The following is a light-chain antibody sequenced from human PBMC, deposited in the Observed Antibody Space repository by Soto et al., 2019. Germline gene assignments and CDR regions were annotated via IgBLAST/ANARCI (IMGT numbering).Light chain of an antibody. J-gene: IGKJ2*01. CDR2: GAS. Sequence: QMTQPPPSLSASVGDRVTITCRSRQCIRTNFTWYKQKPGQAPKRLLYGASTLQSGVPSRFGGSGSETEFPLTIPGLQPADVATLYCLQPDGAMDTCGQGTK. V-gene: IGKV1-17*01. CDR1: QCIRTN. CDR3: LQPDGAMDT.